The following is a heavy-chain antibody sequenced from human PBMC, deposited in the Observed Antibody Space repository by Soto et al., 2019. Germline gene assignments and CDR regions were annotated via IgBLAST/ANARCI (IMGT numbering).Heavy chain of an antibody. CDR3: ARDVYELRGYGFLGAFDI. D-gene: IGHD5-18*01. Sequence: ASVKVSCKASGYTFTSYYMHWVRQAPGQGLEWMGIINPSGGSTSYAQKFQGRVTITRDTSASTAYMELSSLRSEDTAVYYCARDVYELRGYGFLGAFDIWGQGTMVTVSS. CDR2: INPSGGST. CDR1: GYTFTSYY. V-gene: IGHV1-46*01. J-gene: IGHJ3*02.